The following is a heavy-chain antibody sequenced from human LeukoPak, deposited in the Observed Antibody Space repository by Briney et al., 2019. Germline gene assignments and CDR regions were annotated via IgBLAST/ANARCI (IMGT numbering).Heavy chain of an antibody. CDR2: IYYSGST. J-gene: IGHJ5*02. CDR3: ARDRYSSGWSPSYNWFDP. D-gene: IGHD6-19*01. Sequence: SETLSLTCTVSGGSISSYYWSWIRQPPGKGLEWIGYIYYSGSTNYNPSLKSRVTISVDTSKNQFSLKLSSVTAADTAVYYCARDRYSSGWSPSYNWFDPWGQGTLVTVSS. CDR1: GGSISSYY. V-gene: IGHV4-59*01.